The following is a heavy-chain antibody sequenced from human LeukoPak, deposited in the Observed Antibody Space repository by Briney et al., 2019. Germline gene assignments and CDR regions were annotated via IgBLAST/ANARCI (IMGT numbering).Heavy chain of an antibody. V-gene: IGHV3-11*01. D-gene: IGHD3-9*01. CDR3: ARCPVLTGYNWFDT. CDR1: GCTFSDYY. CDR2: ISSSCSTI. J-gene: IGHJ5*02. Sequence: PGGSLRLSCAASGCTFSDYYMSGRRQAPGKGLEWVSYISSSCSTIYYAYSVKGRFTISRDNAKNSLYLQMSSLRSEDTAVYYCARCPVLTGYNWFDTWGQGTLVTVSS.